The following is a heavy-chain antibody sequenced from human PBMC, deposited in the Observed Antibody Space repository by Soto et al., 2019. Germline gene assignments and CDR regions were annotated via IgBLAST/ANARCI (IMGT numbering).Heavy chain of an antibody. CDR3: ARGHYSYDAFDI. D-gene: IGHD2-15*01. CDR1: GGSFSGYY. Sequence: PSETLSLTCAVYGGSFSGYYWSWIRQPPGKGLEWIGEINHSGSTNYNPSLKSRVTISVDTSKNQFPLRLSSVTAADTAVYYCARGHYSYDAFDIWGQGTMVTVSS. CDR2: INHSGST. J-gene: IGHJ3*02. V-gene: IGHV4-34*01.